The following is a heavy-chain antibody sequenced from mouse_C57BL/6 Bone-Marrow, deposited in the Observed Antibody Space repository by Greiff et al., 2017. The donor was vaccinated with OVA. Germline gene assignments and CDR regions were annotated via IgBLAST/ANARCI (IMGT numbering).Heavy chain of an antibody. CDR2: IYPGGGYT. CDR3: AKRWLRRGYFDY. V-gene: IGHV1-63*01. CDR1: GYTFTNYW. Sequence: QVQLKESGAELVRPGTSVKMSCKASGYTFTNYWIGWAKQRPGHGLEWIGDIYPGGGYTNYNEKFKGKAKLTADKSSSTAYMQFSSLTSEDSAIYYCAKRWLRRGYFDYWGQGTTLTVSS. J-gene: IGHJ2*01. D-gene: IGHD2-2*01.